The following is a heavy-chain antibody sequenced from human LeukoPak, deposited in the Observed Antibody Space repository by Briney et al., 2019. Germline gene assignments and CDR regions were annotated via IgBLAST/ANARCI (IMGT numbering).Heavy chain of an antibody. D-gene: IGHD2-15*01. CDR3: AVLDIVVVVGPDYYGMDV. V-gene: IGHV4-39*01. Sequence: PSETLSLTCTVSGGSISSSSYYWGWIRQPPGEGLEWIGCIYYSGSTYYNPSLKSRVTISVDTSKNQFSLKLRCVTAADRAVYYCAVLDIVVVVGPDYYGMDVGGEGTRVTVSS. CDR2: IYYSGST. CDR1: GGSISSSSYY. J-gene: IGHJ6*04.